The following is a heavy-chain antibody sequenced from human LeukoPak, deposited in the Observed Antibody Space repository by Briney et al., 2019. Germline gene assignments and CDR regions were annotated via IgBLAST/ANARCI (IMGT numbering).Heavy chain of an antibody. V-gene: IGHV3-21*01. CDR1: GFTFSSYS. CDR3: GVWFDP. CDR2: ISSSSSYI. Sequence: PGGSLRLSCAASGFTFSSYSMNWVRQAPGKGLEWVSSISSSSSYIYYADSVKGRFTISRDNAKNTLHLQMNSLYYCVRGAVGTGVWFDPWGQGTLVTVSS. J-gene: IGHJ5*02. D-gene: IGHD1-26*01.